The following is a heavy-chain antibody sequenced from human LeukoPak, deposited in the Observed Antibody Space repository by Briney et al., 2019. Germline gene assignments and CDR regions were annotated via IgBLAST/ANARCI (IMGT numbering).Heavy chain of an antibody. V-gene: IGHV3-9*01. CDR3: AKARVGGWLVLGFDY. D-gene: IGHD6-19*01. Sequence: PGRSLRLSCAASGFTFDDYAMHWVRQAPGKGLEWVSGISWNSGSIGYADSVKGRFTISRDNAKNSLYLQMNGLRAEDTALYYCAKARVGGWLVLGFDYWGQGTLVTVSS. J-gene: IGHJ4*02. CDR1: GFTFDDYA. CDR2: ISWNSGSI.